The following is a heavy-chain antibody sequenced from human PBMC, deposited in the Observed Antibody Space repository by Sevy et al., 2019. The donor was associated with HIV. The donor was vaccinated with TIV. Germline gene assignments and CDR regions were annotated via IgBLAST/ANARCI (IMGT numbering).Heavy chain of an antibody. J-gene: IGHJ4*02. CDR3: ARGRQAYVVVVPSTVPFDY. CDR2: INHTGSL. V-gene: IGHV4-34*01. Sequence: SETLSLTCAVSGGSFSGYFWTWIRQSPGKGLEWIGEINHTGSLKYNPSLKSRVTISVDASKSQLSLHLRSVTAADTAVDYCARGRQAYVVVVPSTVPFDYWGRGTLVTVSS. D-gene: IGHD2-2*01. CDR1: GGSFSGYF.